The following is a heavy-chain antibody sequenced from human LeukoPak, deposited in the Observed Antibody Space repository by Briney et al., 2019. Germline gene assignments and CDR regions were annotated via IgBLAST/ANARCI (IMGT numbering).Heavy chain of an antibody. D-gene: IGHD6-13*01. Sequence: PGGSLRLSCAASGFTFSSYSMNWVRQAPGKGLEWVSSISSSSSYIYYADSVKGRFTISRDNAKNSLYLQMNSLRAEDTAVYYCASLDDSSSWYDYFDYWGQGTLVTVSS. J-gene: IGHJ4*02. CDR3: ASLDDSSSWYDYFDY. V-gene: IGHV3-21*01. CDR1: GFTFSSYS. CDR2: ISSSSSYI.